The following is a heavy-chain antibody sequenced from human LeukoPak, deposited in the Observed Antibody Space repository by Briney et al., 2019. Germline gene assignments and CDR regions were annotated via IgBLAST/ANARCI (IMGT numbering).Heavy chain of an antibody. CDR3: ARLLSGWYLADY. Sequence: GGSLRLSYAASGFTFSNYNMFWARQAPGKGLEWVSYITSSSNTVHYADSVKGRFTLSRDNAKSSLYLQMNSLRAEDTAIYYCARLLSGWYLADYWGQGTLVTVSS. CDR2: ITSSSNTV. CDR1: GFTFSNYN. D-gene: IGHD6-19*01. V-gene: IGHV3-48*01. J-gene: IGHJ4*02.